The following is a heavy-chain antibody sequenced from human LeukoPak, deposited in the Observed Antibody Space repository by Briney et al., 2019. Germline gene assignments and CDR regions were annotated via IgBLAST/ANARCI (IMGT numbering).Heavy chain of an antibody. Sequence: GGSLRLSCAASGFTFSSYSMYWVRQAPGKGLEWVSSISSSSSYIYYADSVKGRFTISRDNAKNSLYLQMNSLRAEDTAVYYCARGPPDWLIVSPTDYWGQGTLVTVSS. CDR3: ARGPPDWLIVSPTDY. V-gene: IGHV3-21*01. J-gene: IGHJ4*02. CDR2: ISSSSSYI. D-gene: IGHD2/OR15-2a*01. CDR1: GFTFSSYS.